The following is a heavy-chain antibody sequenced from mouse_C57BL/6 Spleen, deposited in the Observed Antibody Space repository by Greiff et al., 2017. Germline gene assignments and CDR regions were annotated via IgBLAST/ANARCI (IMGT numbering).Heavy chain of an antibody. CDR1: GFTFSDYG. CDR2: ISSGSSTI. J-gene: IGHJ4*01. V-gene: IGHV5-17*01. CDR3: AKNSPYYYAMDY. Sequence: EVMLVESGGGLVKPGGSLKLSCAASGFTFSDYGMHWVRQAPEKGLEWVAYISSGSSTIYYADTVKGRFTISRDNAKNTLFLQMTSLRSEDTAMYYCAKNSPYYYAMDYWGQGTSVTVSS. D-gene: IGHD5-1-1*01.